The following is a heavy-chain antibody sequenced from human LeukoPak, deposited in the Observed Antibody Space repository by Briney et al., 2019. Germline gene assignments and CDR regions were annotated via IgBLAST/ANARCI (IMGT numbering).Heavy chain of an antibody. Sequence: SETLSLTCAVSGGSISPYYWTCIRQPPGKGLEWIGNVYYSGSTNYNPSLRSRVTISVDTSKNQFSLKLSSVTAADTAVYYCARAGRYVGATLDYWGQGTLVTVSS. CDR2: VYYSGST. CDR1: GGSISPYY. D-gene: IGHD1-26*01. J-gene: IGHJ4*02. V-gene: IGHV4-59*12. CDR3: ARAGRYVGATLDY.